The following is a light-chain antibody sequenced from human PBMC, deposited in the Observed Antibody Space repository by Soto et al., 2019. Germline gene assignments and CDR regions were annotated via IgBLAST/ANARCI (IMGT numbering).Light chain of an antibody. J-gene: IGKJ2*01. CDR2: GAS. CDR3: QQYNQWPPYT. V-gene: IGKV3-15*01. Sequence: EIVMTQSPATLSVSPGERATLFCRASQSVGRTLAWYQQKPGQSPRLLGYGASTRANGTPARFSGSGSGTEFTLTISSLQSEDVAVYYCQQYNQWPPYTFGQGTKVEIK. CDR1: QSVGRT.